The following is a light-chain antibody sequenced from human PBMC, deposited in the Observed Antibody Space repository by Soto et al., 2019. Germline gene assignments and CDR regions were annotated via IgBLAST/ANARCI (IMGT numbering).Light chain of an antibody. CDR2: EVT. V-gene: IGLV2-8*01. Sequence: QSALTQPRSVSGAPGQSVTISCTGTSSDVGGYNYVSWYQQHPGKVPKLMIYEVTKRPSGVPDRFSGSKSGNTASLTVSGLQTEDEADYYCASYAGSISLFGGGTKLTVL. CDR3: ASYAGSISL. J-gene: IGLJ2*01. CDR1: SSDVGGYNY.